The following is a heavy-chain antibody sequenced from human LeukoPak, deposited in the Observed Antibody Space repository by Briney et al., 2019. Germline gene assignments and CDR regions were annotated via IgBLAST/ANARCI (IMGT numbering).Heavy chain of an antibody. D-gene: IGHD3-10*01. CDR3: ARDNLSRDYGSGSYGNWFDP. Sequence: SETLSLTCTVSGGSTSSGSYYWSWIRQPAGKGLEWIGRIYTSGSTNYNPSLKSRVTISVDTSKNQFSLKLSSVTAADTAVYYCARDNLSRDYGSGSYGNWFDPWGQGTLVTVSS. J-gene: IGHJ5*02. CDR1: GGSTSSGSYY. CDR2: IYTSGST. V-gene: IGHV4-61*02.